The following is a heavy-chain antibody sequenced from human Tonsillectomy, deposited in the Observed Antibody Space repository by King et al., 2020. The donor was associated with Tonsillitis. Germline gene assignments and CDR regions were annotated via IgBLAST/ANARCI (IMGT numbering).Heavy chain of an antibody. Sequence: VQLVESGAEVKRPGSSVKVSCKASGGTFSTYAISWVRQAPGQGLEWMGGIIPIFGTANYAQRLQGRVTMTADESTSTAYMELSSLRSEDTAVYYCARDTGRRRPASDYYYYYGMGVWGQGTTVTVSS. CDR2: IIPIFGTA. D-gene: IGHD2-2*01. J-gene: IGHJ6*02. V-gene: IGHV1-69*01. CDR3: ARDTGRRRPASDYYYYYGMGV. CDR1: GGTFSTYA.